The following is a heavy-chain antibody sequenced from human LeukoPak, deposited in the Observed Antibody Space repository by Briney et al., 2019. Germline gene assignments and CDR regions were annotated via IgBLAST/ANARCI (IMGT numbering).Heavy chain of an antibody. V-gene: IGHV4-39*07. Sequence: SETLSLTCTVSGGSISSSSYYWGWIRQPPGKGLEWIGSIYYSGSTYYNPSLKSRVTISVDTSKNQFSLKLSSVTAADTAVYYCARGGITMIVVVTHDAFDIWGQGTMVTVSS. CDR1: GGSISSSSYY. J-gene: IGHJ3*02. CDR2: IYYSGST. D-gene: IGHD3-22*01. CDR3: ARGGITMIVVVTHDAFDI.